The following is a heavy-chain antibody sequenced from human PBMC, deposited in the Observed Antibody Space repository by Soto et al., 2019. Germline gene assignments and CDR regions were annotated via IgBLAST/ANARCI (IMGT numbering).Heavy chain of an antibody. V-gene: IGHV1-2*02. J-gene: IGHJ4*02. CDR1: GDSFNDYY. CDR3: AKGGYYDSIGYFPLGY. CDR2: INPNGGGT. Sequence: ASVKVSCKTSGDSFNDYYIHWVRQAPGQGLEWMGWINPNGGGTKYAQKFQGRVTVTRDTSIRTVYMELSSLRSGDTAVDYCAKGGYYDSIGYFPLGYWGQGTMVTVSS. D-gene: IGHD3-22*01.